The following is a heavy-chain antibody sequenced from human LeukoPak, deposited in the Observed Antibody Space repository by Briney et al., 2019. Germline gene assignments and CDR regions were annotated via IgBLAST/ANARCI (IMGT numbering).Heavy chain of an antibody. CDR3: ATRWELLYPRAFDI. V-gene: IGHV1-46*01. J-gene: IGHJ3*02. Sequence: ASVKVSCKASGYSFTSNYIHWVRQAPGQGLEWMGMIYPRDGSTSYAQKFRGRVTMTEDTSTDTAYMELSSLRSEDTAVYYCATRWELLYPRAFDIWGQGTMVTVSS. CDR2: IYPRDGST. CDR1: GYSFTSNY. D-gene: IGHD1-26*01.